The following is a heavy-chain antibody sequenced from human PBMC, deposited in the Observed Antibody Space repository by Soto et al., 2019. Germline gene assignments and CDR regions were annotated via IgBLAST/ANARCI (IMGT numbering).Heavy chain of an antibody. CDR3: ARVAGSGLSDLDY. CDR2: MNPHSGNT. D-gene: IGHD3-22*01. Sequence: QVQLVQSGAEVKKPGASVKVSCKASGYSFTSYDINWVRQAAGQGLGWMGWMNPHSGNTDYAQKFQGRVTMTRNTAINTAYMELSSLRSEDTAVYFCARVAGSGLSDLDYWGQGTLVTVSS. V-gene: IGHV1-8*01. J-gene: IGHJ4*02. CDR1: GYSFTSYD.